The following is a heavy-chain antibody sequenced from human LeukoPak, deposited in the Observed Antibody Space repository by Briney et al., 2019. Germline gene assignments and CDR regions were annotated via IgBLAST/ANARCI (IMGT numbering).Heavy chain of an antibody. CDR3: ARQRGYDFWSGYLYYYYYYMDV. J-gene: IGHJ6*03. CDR1: GGSISSYY. Sequence: SETLSLTCTVSGGSISSYYWSWIRQPPGKGLEWIGYIYTSGSTNYNPSLKSRVTISVDTSKNQFSLKLSSVTVADTAVYYCARQRGYDFWSGYLYYYYYYMDVWGKGTTVTVS. CDR2: IYTSGST. V-gene: IGHV4-4*09. D-gene: IGHD3-3*01.